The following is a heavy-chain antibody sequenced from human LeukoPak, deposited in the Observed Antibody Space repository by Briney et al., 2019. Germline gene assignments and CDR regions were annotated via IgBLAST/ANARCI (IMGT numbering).Heavy chain of an antibody. J-gene: IGHJ4*02. V-gene: IGHV4-30-4*01. CDR1: GGSISSGDYY. CDR2: IYYSGST. D-gene: IGHD2-15*01. CDR3: ARVVAGYCSGGSCYLFDY. Sequence: SETLSLTCTVSGGSISSGDYYWSWIRQPPGKGLEWIGYIYYSGSTYYNPSLKSRVTISVDTSKNQFSLKLSSVTAADTAVYYCARVVAGYCSGGSCYLFDYWGQGTLVTVSS.